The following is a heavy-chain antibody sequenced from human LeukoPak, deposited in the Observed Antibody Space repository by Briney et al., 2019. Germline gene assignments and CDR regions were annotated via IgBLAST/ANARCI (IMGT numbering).Heavy chain of an antibody. D-gene: IGHD2-8*02. J-gene: IGHJ4*02. CDR1: GFTFDDYA. V-gene: IGHV3-9*01. CDR3: AKDMRFISAAGGYFDY. CDR2: ISWNSGSI. Sequence: GGSLGLSCAASGFTFDDYAMHWVRQAPGKGLEWVSGISWNSGSIGYADSVKGRFTISRDNAKNSLYLQMNSLRAEDTALYYCAKDMRFISAAGGYFDYWGQGTLVTVSS.